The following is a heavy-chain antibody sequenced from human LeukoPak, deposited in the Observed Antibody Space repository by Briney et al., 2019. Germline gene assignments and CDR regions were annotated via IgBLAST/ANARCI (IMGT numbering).Heavy chain of an antibody. J-gene: IGHJ4*02. D-gene: IGHD3-10*01. Sequence: SETLSLTCTVSGASFSSYYWSWIRQPPGKGLEWIGYISYSGSTNYNPSLKSRVTISADTSKNQVSLTLSSVTAADTAVYYCARHPELYFFDYWGQGTLVTVSS. V-gene: IGHV4-59*08. CDR3: ARHPELYFFDY. CDR1: GASFSSYY. CDR2: ISYSGST.